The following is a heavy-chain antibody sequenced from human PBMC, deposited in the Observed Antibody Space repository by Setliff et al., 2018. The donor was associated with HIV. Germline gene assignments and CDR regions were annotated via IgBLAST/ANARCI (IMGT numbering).Heavy chain of an antibody. CDR3: ARVREDFLPNDAFEI. D-gene: IGHD3-3*01. CDR1: GGSFSGYY. V-gene: IGHV4-34*12. CDR2: IIHSGNT. J-gene: IGHJ3*02. Sequence: PSETLSLTCAVYGGSFSGYYWNWIRQPPGKGLEWIGEIIHSGNTNYSPSLEGRVTISLDTPKNQYSLKLKSVTAADTGVYYCARVREDFLPNDAFEIWGQGTMVTVSS.